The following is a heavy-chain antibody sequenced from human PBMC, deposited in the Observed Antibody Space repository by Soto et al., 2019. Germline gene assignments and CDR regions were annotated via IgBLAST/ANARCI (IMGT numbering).Heavy chain of an antibody. Sequence: EVQLVESGGGLVQPGGSLRLPCAASGFTFTNYAMHWVRQAPGKGLEYVSAISSNGGSTYYANSVKGRFTISRDNSKNTLYLQMGSLRAEDMAVYYCARGPAFFDYWGQGTLVTVSS. CDR3: ARGPAFFDY. CDR2: ISSNGGST. J-gene: IGHJ4*02. CDR1: GFTFTNYA. V-gene: IGHV3-64*01.